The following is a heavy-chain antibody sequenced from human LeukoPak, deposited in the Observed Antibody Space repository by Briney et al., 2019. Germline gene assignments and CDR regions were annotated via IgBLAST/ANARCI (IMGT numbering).Heavy chain of an antibody. J-gene: IGHJ4*01. Sequence: SGGSLRLSCAASGFTFSSYAMSWVRQAPGKGLEWVSGISGSGGSTSYADSVKGRFTISRDNSKKTLYLQMNSLRAEDTAIYYCAKDRGITGTRGYFDYWGQEPWSPSPQ. CDR2: ISGSGGST. D-gene: IGHD1-7*01. V-gene: IGHV3-23*01. CDR1: GFTFSSYA. CDR3: AKDRGITGTRGYFDY.